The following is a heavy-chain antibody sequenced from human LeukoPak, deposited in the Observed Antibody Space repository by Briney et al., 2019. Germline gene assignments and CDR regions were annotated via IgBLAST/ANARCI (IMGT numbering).Heavy chain of an antibody. CDR2: IYPGDSDT. D-gene: IGHD6-19*01. J-gene: IGHJ4*02. CDR1: GYSFTSYW. Sequence: GESLKISCKGSGYSFTSYWIGWVRQMPGKGLEWMGIIYPGDSDTRYSPSFQGQVTISADKSISAAYLQWSSLKASDSAMYYCARSGYSSGAYFDYWGQGTLVTVSS. V-gene: IGHV5-51*01. CDR3: ARSGYSSGAYFDY.